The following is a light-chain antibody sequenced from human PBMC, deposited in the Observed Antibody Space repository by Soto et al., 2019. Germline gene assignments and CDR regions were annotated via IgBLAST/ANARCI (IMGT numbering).Light chain of an antibody. J-gene: IGKJ2*01. CDR1: QDISNY. CDR3: QQYDNRPYT. CDR2: HAS. Sequence: DIQMTQSPPSLSASVGDRVTITCQASQDISNYLSWCQQKPGKAPKLLIYHASNLETGVPSRFSGSGSGTYFTFTISSLQPEDTATYYCQQYDNRPYTFGQGTKLEI. V-gene: IGKV1-33*01.